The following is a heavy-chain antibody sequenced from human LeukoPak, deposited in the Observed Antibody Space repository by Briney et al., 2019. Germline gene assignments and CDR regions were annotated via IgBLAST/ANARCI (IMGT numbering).Heavy chain of an antibody. V-gene: IGHV4-34*01. D-gene: IGHD3-16*01. J-gene: IGHJ4*02. CDR1: GGSFSGYY. CDR3: TRGAGWLIDY. CDR2: INHSGST. Sequence: PSETLSLTCAVYGGSFSGYYWSWIRQPPGKGLEWIGEINHSGSTNYNPSLKSRVTISVDTSKNHFSLKLNSVTTADTAVYYCTRGAGWLIDYWGQGILVTVSS.